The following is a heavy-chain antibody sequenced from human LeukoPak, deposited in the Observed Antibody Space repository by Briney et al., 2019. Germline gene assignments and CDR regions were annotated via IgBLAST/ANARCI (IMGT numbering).Heavy chain of an antibody. Sequence: PGGSLRLSCAASGFTFSSYWMSWVRQAPGKGLEWVANIKQDGSEKYYVDSVKGRFTISRDNAKNSLYLRMNSLRAEDTAVYYCARDWDSSGYASPDYWGQGTLVTVSS. CDR3: ARDWDSSGYASPDY. CDR2: IKQDGSEK. V-gene: IGHV3-7*01. CDR1: GFTFSSYW. D-gene: IGHD3-22*01. J-gene: IGHJ4*02.